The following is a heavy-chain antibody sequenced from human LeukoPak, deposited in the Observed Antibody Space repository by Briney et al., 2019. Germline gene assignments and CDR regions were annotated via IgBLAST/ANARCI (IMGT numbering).Heavy chain of an antibody. J-gene: IGHJ4*02. CDR1: GYTFTSYG. CDR3: ARVAKAAGTISYFDY. D-gene: IGHD6-13*01. CDR2: ISAYNGNT. V-gene: IGHV1-18*01. Sequence: ASVKVSCKASGYTFTSYGISWVRQAPGQGLEWTGWISAYNGNTNYAQKLQGRVTMTRDTSTSTVYMELSSLRSEDTAVYYCARVAKAAGTISYFDYWGQGTLVTVSS.